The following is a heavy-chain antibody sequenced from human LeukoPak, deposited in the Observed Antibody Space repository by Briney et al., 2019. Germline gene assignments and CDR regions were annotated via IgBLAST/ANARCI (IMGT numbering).Heavy chain of an antibody. V-gene: IGHV3-7*01. Sequence: GGSLRLSGAASGFTLSDYWMSWVRQAPGKGLEWVANIRHDGSEKYYLDSVKGRFAISRDNAKNSLSLQMNSLRAEDTAVYFCARDSGWAHYYMDVWGKGTTVTVSS. J-gene: IGHJ6*03. CDR2: IRHDGSEK. CDR1: GFTLSDYW. CDR3: ARDSGWAHYYMDV. D-gene: IGHD6-19*01.